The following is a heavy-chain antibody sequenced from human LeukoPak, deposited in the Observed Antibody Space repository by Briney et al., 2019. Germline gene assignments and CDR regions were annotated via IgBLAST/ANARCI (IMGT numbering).Heavy chain of an antibody. CDR1: GGSISSSSYY. CDR3: ARSYSSSSWSPYDAFDI. Sequence: NPSETLSLTCTVSGGSISSSSYYWGWIRQPSGKGLEWIGSIYYSGSTYYNPSLKSRVTISVDTSKNQFSLKLSSVTAADTAVYYCARSYSSSSWSPYDAFDIWGQGTMVTVSS. J-gene: IGHJ3*02. D-gene: IGHD6-6*01. V-gene: IGHV4-39*01. CDR2: IYYSGST.